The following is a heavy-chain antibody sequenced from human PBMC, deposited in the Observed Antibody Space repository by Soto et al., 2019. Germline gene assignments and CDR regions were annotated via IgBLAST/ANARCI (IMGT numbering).Heavy chain of an antibody. V-gene: IGHV3-74*03. J-gene: IGHJ6*02. Sequence: EMQLVESGGGLVQPGGTLRLSCVVSGFTFSTTWMHWVRQAPGKGLVWVSRIDADDSSATYADSVKGRFTISRDNSKNTLYLHMNSLRPEDTSVYYCATDYYYSVDVWGQGTAVTVSS. CDR2: IDADDSSA. CDR3: ATDYYYSVDV. CDR1: GFTFSTTW. D-gene: IGHD3-10*01.